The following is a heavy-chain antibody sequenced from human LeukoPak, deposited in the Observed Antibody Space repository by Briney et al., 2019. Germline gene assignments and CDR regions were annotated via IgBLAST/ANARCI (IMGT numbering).Heavy chain of an antibody. CDR2: ISDSSRYI. CDR3: ARRRYSTSSAVYFDN. J-gene: IGHJ4*02. D-gene: IGHD6-6*01. V-gene: IGHV3-21*01. CDR1: GFSFSRYS. Sequence: GGSLRLSCAASGFSFSRYSMNWVRQTPGKGLEWVSSISDSSRYIYYADSVKGRFTISRDNAKNSVYLQMNGLTAEDTAFYFCARRRYSTSSAVYFDNWGQGTLVTVSS.